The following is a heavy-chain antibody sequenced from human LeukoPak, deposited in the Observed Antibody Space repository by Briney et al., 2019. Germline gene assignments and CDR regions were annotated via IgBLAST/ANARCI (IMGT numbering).Heavy chain of an antibody. Sequence: GGSLRLSCAASGFTFSSYEMNWVRQAPGKGLEWVSYISSSGSTIYYADSVKGRFTISRDNAKNSLYLQMNSLRAEDTAVYHCARDRSGFSGYDFFDYWGQGTLVTVSS. J-gene: IGHJ4*02. CDR3: ARDRSGFSGYDFFDY. D-gene: IGHD5-12*01. V-gene: IGHV3-48*03. CDR1: GFTFSSYE. CDR2: ISSSGSTI.